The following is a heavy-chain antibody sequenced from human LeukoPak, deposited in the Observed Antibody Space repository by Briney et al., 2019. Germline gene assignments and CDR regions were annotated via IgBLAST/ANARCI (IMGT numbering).Heavy chain of an antibody. CDR2: IYYSGST. Sequence: KASETLSLTCTVSGGSISSHFWAWIRQPPGKGLEWIGYIYYSGSTSYSPSLKSRVTISLDTSGKRFSLNLSSLTAADTAVYFCARFSAAPVYYFDSWGQGTLVTVSS. CDR3: ARFSAAPVYYFDS. D-gene: IGHD6-13*01. CDR1: GGSISSHF. V-gene: IGHV4-59*11. J-gene: IGHJ4*02.